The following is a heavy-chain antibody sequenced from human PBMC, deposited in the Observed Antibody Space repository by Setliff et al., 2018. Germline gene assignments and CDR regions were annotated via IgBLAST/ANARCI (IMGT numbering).Heavy chain of an antibody. J-gene: IGHJ6*02. CDR1: GGTLSGYA. V-gene: IGHV1-69*06. Sequence: SVKVSCKASGGTLSGYAFSWVRQAPGQGLEWVGGITPIFETAHYAQKFQDRVTITADKSTSTVYMELNSLISEDTAVYFCARDSVTLGQLERRGGFRYYDMDVWGRGTTATVSS. CDR3: ARDSVTLGQLERRGGFRYYDMDV. D-gene: IGHD1-1*01. CDR2: ITPIFETA.